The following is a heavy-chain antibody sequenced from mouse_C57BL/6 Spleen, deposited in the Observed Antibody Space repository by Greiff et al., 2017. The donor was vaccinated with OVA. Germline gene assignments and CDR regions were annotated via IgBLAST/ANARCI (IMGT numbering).Heavy chain of an antibody. CDR2: IYPGSGST. J-gene: IGHJ4*01. Sequence: QVQLQQPGAELVKPGASVKMSCKASGYTFTSYWITWVKQRPGQGLEWIGDIYPGSGSTNYNEKFKSKATLTVDTSSSTAYMQLSSLTSEDSAVYYCARYCYGSSWDYAMDYWGQGTSVTVSS. CDR3: ARYCYGSSWDYAMDY. V-gene: IGHV1-55*01. CDR1: GYTFTSYW. D-gene: IGHD1-1*01.